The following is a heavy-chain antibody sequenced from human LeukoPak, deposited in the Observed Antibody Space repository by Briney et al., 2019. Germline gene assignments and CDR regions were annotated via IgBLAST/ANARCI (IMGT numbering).Heavy chain of an antibody. CDR1: GLTFSNSA. J-gene: IGHJ5*02. CDR2: ISGETNNT. CDR3: AKRYSDGGFDP. V-gene: IGHV3-23*01. D-gene: IGHD3-10*01. Sequence: GGSLRLSCVASGLTFSNSAMTWVRQGPGKGLEWVSSISGETNNTYYSDSVKGRFTVSRDNSKNTVFLQMNDLTIEDTAIYYCAKRYSDGGFDPWGQGTLVTVSS.